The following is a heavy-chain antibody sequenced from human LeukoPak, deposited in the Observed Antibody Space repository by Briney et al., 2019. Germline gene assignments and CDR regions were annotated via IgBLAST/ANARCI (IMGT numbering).Heavy chain of an antibody. CDR1: GGSLSRSSYY. J-gene: IGHJ4*02. Sequence: PSETQSLTCTVSGGSLSRSSYYWGWLRQPPGKGLEWIGSIYLSGSTFHNPSLKSRVTISVDTSKNQFSLKLSSVTAADTAVYDRASYGSEQLWGQGTLVTVSS. D-gene: IGHD3-10*01. CDR2: IYLSGST. CDR3: ASYGSEQL. V-gene: IGHV4-39*01.